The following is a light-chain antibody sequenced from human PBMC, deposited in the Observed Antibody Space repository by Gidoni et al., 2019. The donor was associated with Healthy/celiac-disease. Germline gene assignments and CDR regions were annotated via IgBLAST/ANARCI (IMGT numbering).Light chain of an antibody. CDR3: CSYAVSSTFVV. Sequence: PGQSITISCTGTSSDVGSYNLVSWYQQHPGKAPKLMIYEGSKRPSGVSNRFSGSKSGNTASLTISGLQSEDEADYYCCSYAVSSTFVVFGGGTKLTVL. CDR2: EGS. CDR1: SSDVGSYNL. V-gene: IGLV2-23*03. J-gene: IGLJ2*01.